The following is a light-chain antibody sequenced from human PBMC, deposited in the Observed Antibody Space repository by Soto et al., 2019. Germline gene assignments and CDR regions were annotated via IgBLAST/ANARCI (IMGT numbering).Light chain of an antibody. CDR1: SSNIGSNT. J-gene: IGLJ1*01. Sequence: QSALTQPPSASGTPGQRVTISCSGSSSNIGSNTVNWYQQFPGTAPKLLIYSNNQRPSGVPDRFSGSKSGTSASLAISGLQSEDEADYYCAAWDDSLNVLYVFGTGTKVTVL. V-gene: IGLV1-44*01. CDR2: SNN. CDR3: AAWDDSLNVLYV.